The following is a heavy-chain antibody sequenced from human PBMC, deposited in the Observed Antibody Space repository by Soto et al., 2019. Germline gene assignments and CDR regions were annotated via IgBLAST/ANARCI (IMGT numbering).Heavy chain of an antibody. Sequence: GSLGLSCAASGFTFSSYAMHWVRQAPGKGLEWVAVISYDGSNKYYADSVKGRFTISRDNSKNTLYLQMNSLRAEDTAVYYCARGRSIAARRGYFDYWGQGTLVTAPQ. CDR3: ARGRSIAARRGYFDY. V-gene: IGHV3-30-3*01. CDR1: GFTFSSYA. J-gene: IGHJ4*02. CDR2: ISYDGSNK. D-gene: IGHD6-6*01.